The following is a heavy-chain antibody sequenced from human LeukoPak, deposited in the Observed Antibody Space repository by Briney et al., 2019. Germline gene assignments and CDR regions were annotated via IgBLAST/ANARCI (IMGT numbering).Heavy chain of an antibody. CDR1: GGSISSGNYY. CDR3: ARWAPNWFDP. D-gene: IGHD1-26*01. Sequence: PSETLSLTCAVSGGSISSGNYYWTWLRQPAGKGLEWIGRIYSSGSTSNNPSLKSRVTISVDTSKNQFSLKLSSVTAADTAVYYCARWAPNWFDPWGQGTLVTVSS. CDR2: IYSSGST. V-gene: IGHV4-61*02. J-gene: IGHJ5*02.